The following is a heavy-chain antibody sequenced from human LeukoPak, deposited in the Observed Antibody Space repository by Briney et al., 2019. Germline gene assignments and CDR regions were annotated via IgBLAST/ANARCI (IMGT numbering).Heavy chain of an antibody. D-gene: IGHD3-3*01. V-gene: IGHV4-4*02. J-gene: IGHJ6*02. Sequence: SETLSLTCAVSGGSISSSNWWSWVRQPPGKGLEWIGEIYHSGSTNYNPSLKSRVTISVDTSKNQFSLKLSSVTAADTAVYYCARFRRGAHYYDFWSGYNGNYYYGMDVWGQGTTVTVSS. CDR3: ARFRRGAHYYDFWSGYNGNYYYGMDV. CDR2: IYHSGST. CDR1: GGSISSSNW.